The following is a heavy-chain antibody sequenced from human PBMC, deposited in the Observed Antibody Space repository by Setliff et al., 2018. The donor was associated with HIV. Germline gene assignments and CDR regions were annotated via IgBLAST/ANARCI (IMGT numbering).Heavy chain of an antibody. J-gene: IGHJ3*02. CDR2: ISTSGGAA. CDR1: GFTFSNHV. V-gene: IGHV3-23*01. CDR3: ARSKGHLYYDDDTGYVLRAFDI. D-gene: IGHD3-22*01. Sequence: PGGSLRLSCAASGFTFSNHVMNWVRQAPGKGLEWVSAISTSGGAADYADSVKGRFTISTDNSKNTLYLQMNSLRAEDTAVYCCARSKGHLYYDDDTGYVLRAFDIWGQGTMVTVSS.